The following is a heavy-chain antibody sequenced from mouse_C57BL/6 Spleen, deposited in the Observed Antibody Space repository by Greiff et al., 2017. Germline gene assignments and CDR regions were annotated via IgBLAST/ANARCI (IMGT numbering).Heavy chain of an antibody. CDR2: ISYDGSN. CDR1: GYSITSGYY. J-gene: IGHJ2*01. V-gene: IGHV3-6*01. Sequence: EVKLVESGPGLVKPSQSLSLTCSVTGYSITSGYYWNWIRQFPGNKLEWMGYISYDGSNNYNPSLKNRISITRDTSKNQFFLKLNSVTTEDTATYYCAREGADGYYYFDYWGQGTTLTVSS. CDR3: AREGADGYYYFDY. D-gene: IGHD2-3*01.